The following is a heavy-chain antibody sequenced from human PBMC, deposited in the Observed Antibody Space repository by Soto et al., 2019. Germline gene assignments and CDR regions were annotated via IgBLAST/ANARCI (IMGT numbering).Heavy chain of an antibody. J-gene: IGHJ6*01. CDR1: VSSFTMYG. CDR3: ASMESSSGWYDGVKSYGMEV. Sequence: ASVXVSFQSSVSSFTMYGIICLRQAPAQGLDGIGWISAYNGNTNYAQKLQGRVTMTTDRSTSTAYMELRSLRSDDTAVYYCASMESSSGWYDGVKSYGMEVWGQGTTVTVSS. CDR2: ISAYNGNT. D-gene: IGHD6-19*01. V-gene: IGHV1-18*04.